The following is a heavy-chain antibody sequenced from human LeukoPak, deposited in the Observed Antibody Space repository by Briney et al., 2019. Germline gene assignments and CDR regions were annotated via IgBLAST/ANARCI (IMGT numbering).Heavy chain of an antibody. V-gene: IGHV3-11*01. J-gene: IGHJ4*02. CDR3: AREAVAGAFDS. Sequence: GGPLRLSCAASGFTVNDYYMSWLRQAPGKGLEWVSDIGSSENIISYANSVKGRFAISRDIAKNTLYLQMNSLRAEDTAVYYCAREAVAGAFDSWGQGTLVTVSS. CDR1: GFTVNDYY. CDR2: IGSSENII. D-gene: IGHD6-19*01.